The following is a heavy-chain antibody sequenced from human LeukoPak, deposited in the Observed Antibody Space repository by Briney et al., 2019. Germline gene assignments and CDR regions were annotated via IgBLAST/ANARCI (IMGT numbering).Heavy chain of an antibody. CDR2: ISSSSSTI. CDR3: ALAGGDLDY. J-gene: IGHJ4*02. V-gene: IGHV3-48*01. D-gene: IGHD3-16*01. Sequence: GGSLRLSCAASGFTFSSYSMNWVRQAPGKGLEWVSFISSSSSTIYYADSVKGRFTISRDNAKNSLYLQMNSLRAEDTAVYYCALAGGDLDYWGQGTLVTVSS. CDR1: GFTFSSYS.